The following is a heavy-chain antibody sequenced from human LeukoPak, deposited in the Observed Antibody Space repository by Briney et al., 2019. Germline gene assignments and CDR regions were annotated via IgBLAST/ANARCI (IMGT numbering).Heavy chain of an antibody. CDR2: ISSSSSYI. CDR1: EFTFSSYS. J-gene: IGHJ4*02. V-gene: IGHV3-21*01. CDR3: ARDLDPSSSPFPYYFDY. D-gene: IGHD6-6*01. Sequence: PGGSLRLSCAASEFTFSSYSMNWVRQAPGKGLEWVSSISSSSSYIYYADSVKGRFTISRDNAKNSLYLQMNSLRAEDTAVYYCARDLDPSSSPFPYYFDYWGQGTLVTVSS.